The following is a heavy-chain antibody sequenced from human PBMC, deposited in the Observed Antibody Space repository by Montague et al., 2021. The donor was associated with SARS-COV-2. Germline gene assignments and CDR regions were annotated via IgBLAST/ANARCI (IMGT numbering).Heavy chain of an antibody. CDR2: IFYSGNT. V-gene: IGHV4-39*07. J-gene: IGHJ6*02. Sequence: SETLSLTCTVSGGSISTTSYYWGWIRQPPGKGLEWIASIFYSGNTYYNPPLRSRVTISVQTSKNQFSLTVASVTAADTAIYYCASGFKNSYAMDVWGQGTLVTVSS. CDR1: GGSISTTSYY. CDR3: ASGFKNSYAMDV. D-gene: IGHD3-10*01.